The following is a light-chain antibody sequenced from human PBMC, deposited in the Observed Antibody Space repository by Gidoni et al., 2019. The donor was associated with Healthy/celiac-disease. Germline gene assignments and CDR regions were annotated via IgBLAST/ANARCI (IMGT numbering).Light chain of an antibody. CDR3: QRNYSTPYT. CDR1: QSISSY. CDR2: AAY. V-gene: IGKV1-39*01. Sequence: IQITQSPSSLSASVGDRVTITCRASQSISSYLNWYQQKPGKAPKLLIYAAYRLQSGVPSRFSGSGSGTDFTLSLSSLQPEDFSTYCCQRNYSTPYTFGQGTKLEIK. J-gene: IGKJ2*01.